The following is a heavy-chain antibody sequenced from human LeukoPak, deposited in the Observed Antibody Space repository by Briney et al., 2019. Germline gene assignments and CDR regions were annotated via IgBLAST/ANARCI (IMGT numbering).Heavy chain of an antibody. CDR1: GGSISSYY. V-gene: IGHV4-59*08. D-gene: IGHD3-16*01. J-gene: IGHJ6*02. CDR2: IYYSGST. CDR3: ARQLKMGAVGDGMDV. Sequence: SETLSLTCTVSGGSISSYYWSWIRQPPGKGLEWIGYIYYSGSTNYNPSLKSRVTISVDTSKNQFFLKLSSVTAADTAVYYCARQLKMGAVGDGMDVWGQGTTVTVSS.